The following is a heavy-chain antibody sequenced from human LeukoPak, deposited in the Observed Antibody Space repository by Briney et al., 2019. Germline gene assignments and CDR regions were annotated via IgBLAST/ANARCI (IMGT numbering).Heavy chain of an antibody. CDR1: GFTFSSYW. V-gene: IGHV3-74*01. CDR3: VRLSWELGDGGVA. Sequence: GGSLRLSCAASGFTFSSYWMHWVRQAPGKGLVWISRINSDGSSTSYADSVKGRFTISRDNAKNTLYLQMNSLRAEDTALYYCVRLSWELGDGGVAWGQGTLVTVSS. D-gene: IGHD1-26*01. J-gene: IGHJ5*02. CDR2: INSDGSST.